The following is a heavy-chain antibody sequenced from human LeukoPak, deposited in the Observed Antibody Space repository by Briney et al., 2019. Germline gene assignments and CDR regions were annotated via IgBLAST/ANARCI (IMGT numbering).Heavy chain of an antibody. V-gene: IGHV3-21*01. CDR3: ARSSSSWSLLYYFDY. J-gene: IGHJ4*02. CDR1: GFTFSSYS. D-gene: IGHD6-13*01. Sequence: GGSLRLSCAASGFTFSSYSMNWVRQAAEKGLEWVSSISSGSSYIYYADSVKGRFTISRDNARNSLYLQMNSLRAEDTAVYYCARSSSSWSLLYYFDYWGQGTLVTVSS. CDR2: ISSGSSYI.